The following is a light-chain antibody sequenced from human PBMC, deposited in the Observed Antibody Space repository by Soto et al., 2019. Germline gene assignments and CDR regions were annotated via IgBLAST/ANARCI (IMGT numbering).Light chain of an antibody. CDR3: QQYNSYWT. Sequence: IQMTQSPSTLSASVGDRVTITCLSRQNIRHWLAWSQQKPGKAPNLLISKASNLESGVASRFSGSGSGTDFNLTISSQQPDDSATYYCQQYNSYWTFGQGTKVEIK. J-gene: IGKJ1*01. CDR1: QNIRHW. V-gene: IGKV1-5*03. CDR2: KAS.